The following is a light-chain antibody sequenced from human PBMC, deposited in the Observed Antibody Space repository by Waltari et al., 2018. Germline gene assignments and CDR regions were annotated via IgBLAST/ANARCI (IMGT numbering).Light chain of an antibody. CDR3: QQYYATPRT. CDR1: QTVLYGSDNNNY. CDR2: WAS. J-gene: IGKJ1*01. Sequence: DIVMTQSPDSLAVSLGERATINCKSSQTVLYGSDNNNYLAWYQHKPGQPPKLLIYWASTRASGVPARFSGSGSGTDFTLTISSLQAEDVAVYYCQQYYATPRTFGQGTRVEIK. V-gene: IGKV4-1*01.